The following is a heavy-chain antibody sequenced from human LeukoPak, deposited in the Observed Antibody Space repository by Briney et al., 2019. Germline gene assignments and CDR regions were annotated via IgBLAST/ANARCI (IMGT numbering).Heavy chain of an antibody. D-gene: IGHD3-10*01. J-gene: IGHJ2*01. CDR2: INAGNGNT. CDR1: GYTFTSYA. CDR3: AAKGFGDRYPRYFDL. V-gene: IGHV1-3*01. Sequence: ASVKVSCKASGYTFTSYAMHWVRQAPGQRLEWMGWINAGNGNTKYSQKFQGRVTITRDTSASTAYMELSSLRSEDTAVYYCAAKGFGDRYPRYFDLWGRGTLVTVSS.